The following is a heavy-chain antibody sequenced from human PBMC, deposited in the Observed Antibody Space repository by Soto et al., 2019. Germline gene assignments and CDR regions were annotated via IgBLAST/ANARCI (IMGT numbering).Heavy chain of an antibody. J-gene: IGHJ4*02. V-gene: IGHV4-59*08. CDR3: ARHGPIAAAGTVFDY. CDR1: GGSIINYY. Sequence: LEILSLTCTVSGGSIINYYWSWIRQPPGKGLEWIGYIYYSGSTRYNPSLKSRVTISVDTSKNQFSLKLSSVTAADTAVYYYARHGPIAAAGTVFDYWGQGTLVTVSS. D-gene: IGHD6-13*01. CDR2: IYYSGST.